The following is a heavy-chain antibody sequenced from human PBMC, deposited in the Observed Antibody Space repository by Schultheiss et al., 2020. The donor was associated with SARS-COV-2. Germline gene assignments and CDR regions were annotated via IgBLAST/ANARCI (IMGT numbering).Heavy chain of an antibody. CDR2: IYYSEST. Sequence: SETLSLTCTVSGGSISSYYWSWIRQPPGKGLEWIGSIYYSESTFYNPSLKSRVTMSVDTSKNQFSLKLSSVTAADTAVYYCARLTWTYVEGTECFDIWGQGTMVTVSS. J-gene: IGHJ3*02. V-gene: IGHV4-59*04. CDR3: ARLTWTYVEGTECFDI. D-gene: IGHD1-1*01. CDR1: GGSISSYY.